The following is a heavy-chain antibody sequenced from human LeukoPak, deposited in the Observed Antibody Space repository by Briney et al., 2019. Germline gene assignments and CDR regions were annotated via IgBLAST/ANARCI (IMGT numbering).Heavy chain of an antibody. J-gene: IGHJ6*02. CDR2: IIPIFGTA. Sequence: SVKVSCKASGGTFSSYAISWVRQAPGQGLEWMGGIIPIFGTANYAQKFQGRVTITADESTSTAYMELSSLRSEDTAVYYCAGPSPTQDYYYYYGMDVWGQGTTVTVFS. CDR3: AGPSPTQDYYYYYGMDV. D-gene: IGHD6-6*01. V-gene: IGHV1-69*13. CDR1: GGTFSSYA.